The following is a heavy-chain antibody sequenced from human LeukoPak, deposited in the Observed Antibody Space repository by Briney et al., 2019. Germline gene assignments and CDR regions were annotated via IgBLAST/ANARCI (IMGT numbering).Heavy chain of an antibody. J-gene: IGHJ4*02. CDR1: GFTFGDYA. V-gene: IGHV3-49*04. D-gene: IGHD7-27*01. CDR2: IRSKAYGGTT. CDR3: TSRTGFIDY. Sequence: QPGGSLRLSCTASGFTFGDYAMSWVRQAPGKGLEWVGFIRSKAYGGTTEYAASVKGRFTISRDDSKSIAYLQMNSLKTEDTAVYYCTSRTGFIDYWGQGTLVTVSS.